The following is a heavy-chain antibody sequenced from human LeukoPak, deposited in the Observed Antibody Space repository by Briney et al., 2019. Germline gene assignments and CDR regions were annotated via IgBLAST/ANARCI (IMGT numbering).Heavy chain of an antibody. J-gene: IGHJ4*02. D-gene: IGHD3-3*01. CDR2: ISGGGDIT. CDR1: GFTFSTYA. Sequence: GGSLRLSCAASGFTFSTYAMVWVRQAPGKGLEWVSTISGGGDITYYTDSVKGRFTLSRDNSRNTLYLEMNGLRAEDTAMYYCAKEGWITIFGVVTPAGLDYWGQGNLVTVSS. V-gene: IGHV3-23*01. CDR3: AKEGWITIFGVVTPAGLDY.